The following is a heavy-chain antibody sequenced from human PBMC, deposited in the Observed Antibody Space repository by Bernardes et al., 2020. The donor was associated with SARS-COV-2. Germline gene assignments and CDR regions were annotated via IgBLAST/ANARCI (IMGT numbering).Heavy chain of an antibody. Sequence: GGSLRLSCVASGFTFNGYAMHWVRQAPGKGPEWLAGIRGASGIIGYEDSVKGRFTISRDDAKNSLYLHMDRLRSEDTALYYCVKDLGVVTDAIGFWGKGTMVTVSS. D-gene: IGHD2-21*02. J-gene: IGHJ4*02. CDR3: VKDLGVVTDAIGF. V-gene: IGHV3-9*01. CDR1: GFTFNGYA. CDR2: IRGASGII.